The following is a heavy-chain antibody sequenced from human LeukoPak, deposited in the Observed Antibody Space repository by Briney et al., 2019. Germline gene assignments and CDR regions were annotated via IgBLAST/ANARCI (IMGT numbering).Heavy chain of an antibody. CDR2: ISSSSSYI. V-gene: IGHV3-21*04. D-gene: IGHD3-22*01. J-gene: IGHJ4*02. CDR3: AKGGSSGYYLDY. CDR1: GFTFSNYG. Sequence: GGSLRLSCAASGFTFSNYGMSWVRQAPGKGLEWVSSISSSSSYIYYADSVKGRFTISRDNAKNSLYLQMNSLRAEDTALYYCAKGGSSGYYLDYWGQGTLVTVSS.